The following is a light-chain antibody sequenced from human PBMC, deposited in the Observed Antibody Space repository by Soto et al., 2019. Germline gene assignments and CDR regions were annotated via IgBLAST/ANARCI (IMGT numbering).Light chain of an antibody. CDR2: SNN. J-gene: IGLJ3*02. CDR1: SSNIGSNT. V-gene: IGLV1-44*01. CDR3: AAWDDSLNGWV. Sequence: QSVLTQPPSASGTPGQRVTISCSGSSSNIGSNTVNWDQQLPGTAPKLLIYSNNQRPSGVPDRFSGSKSGTSASLAISGLQSEDEADYYWAAWDDSLNGWVFGGGTKLTVL.